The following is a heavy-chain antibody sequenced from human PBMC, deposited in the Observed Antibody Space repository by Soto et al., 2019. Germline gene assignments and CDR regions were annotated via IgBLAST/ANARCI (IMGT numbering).Heavy chain of an antibody. J-gene: IGHJ4*02. V-gene: IGHV4-31*03. Sequence: QVQLQESGPGLVKPSQTLSLTCTVSGGSIRSGGYYWSWIRQHPGKGLEWIGYIYYSGSTYYNPSLKIRVTISVDTSKNQFSLKLSSVTAADTAVYYCARERVAGVFDYWGQGTLVTVSS. CDR3: ARERVAGVFDY. D-gene: IGHD6-19*01. CDR1: GGSIRSGGYY. CDR2: IYYSGST.